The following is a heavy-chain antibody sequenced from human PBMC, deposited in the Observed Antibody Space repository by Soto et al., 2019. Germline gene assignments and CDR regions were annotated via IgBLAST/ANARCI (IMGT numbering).Heavy chain of an antibody. J-gene: IGHJ5*02. Sequence: GGSLRLSCAASGFTFSSYSMNWVRQAPGKGLEWVSSISSSSSYIYYADSVKGRFTISRDNAKNSLYLQMNSLRAEDTAVYYCASGQRGRITISGVVNQNWFDPWGQGTLVTVSS. CDR2: ISSSSSYI. D-gene: IGHD3-3*01. CDR3: ASGQRGRITISGVVNQNWFDP. V-gene: IGHV3-21*01. CDR1: GFTFSSYS.